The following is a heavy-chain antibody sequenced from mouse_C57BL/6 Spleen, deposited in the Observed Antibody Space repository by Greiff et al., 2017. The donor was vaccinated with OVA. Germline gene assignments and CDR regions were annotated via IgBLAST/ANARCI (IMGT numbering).Heavy chain of an antibody. CDR1: GFTFSNYW. V-gene: IGHV6-3*01. CDR3: AGPLLPYALDY. CDR2: IRLKSDNYAT. D-gene: IGHD2-1*01. J-gene: IGHJ4*01. Sequence: EVKVEESGGGLVQPGGSLKLSCVASGFTFSNYWMNWVRQSPEKGLEWVAQIRLKSDNYATHYAESVKGRFTISRDDSKSSVYLQMNNLRAEDTGNYYCAGPLLPYALDYWGQGTSVTVSS.